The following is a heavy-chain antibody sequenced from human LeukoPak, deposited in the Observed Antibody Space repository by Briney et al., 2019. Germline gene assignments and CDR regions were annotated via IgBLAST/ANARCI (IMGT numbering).Heavy chain of an antibody. Sequence: ASVKVSCKASGYTFTSYGISWVRQAPGQGLEWMGWISAYNGNTNYAQKLQGRVTMTTDTSTSTAYMELRSLRSDDTAVYYCARAGPAAMSLDYYYYMDVWGKGTTVTISS. J-gene: IGHJ6*03. CDR3: ARAGPAAMSLDYYYYMDV. CDR2: ISAYNGNT. V-gene: IGHV1-18*01. D-gene: IGHD2-2*01. CDR1: GYTFTSYG.